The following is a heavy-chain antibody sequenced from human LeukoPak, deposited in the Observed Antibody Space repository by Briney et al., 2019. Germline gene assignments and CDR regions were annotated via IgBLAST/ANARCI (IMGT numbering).Heavy chain of an antibody. D-gene: IGHD6-13*01. Sequence: VASVKVSCKASGYTFTSYGISWVRQAPGQGLEWMGWISAYNGNTNYAQKLQGRVTMTTDTSTSTAYMELRSLRSDDTAVYYCAVSIAAAGLGDYWGQGTLVTVSS. J-gene: IGHJ4*02. CDR3: AVSIAAAGLGDY. CDR1: GYTFTSYG. CDR2: ISAYNGNT. V-gene: IGHV1-18*01.